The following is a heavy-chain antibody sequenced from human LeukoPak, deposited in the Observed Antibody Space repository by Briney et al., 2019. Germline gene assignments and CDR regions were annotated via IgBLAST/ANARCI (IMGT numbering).Heavy chain of an antibody. J-gene: IGHJ6*02. V-gene: IGHV3-21*01. D-gene: IGHD3-3*01. Sequence: GGSLRLSCAASGFTFSSYSMNWVRQAPGKGLEWVSSISSSSSYIYYADSVKGRFTISRDNDKNSLYLQMNSLRAEDTAVYYCARENTIFGVYYGMDVWGQGTTVTVSS. CDR2: ISSSSSYI. CDR3: ARENTIFGVYYGMDV. CDR1: GFTFSSYS.